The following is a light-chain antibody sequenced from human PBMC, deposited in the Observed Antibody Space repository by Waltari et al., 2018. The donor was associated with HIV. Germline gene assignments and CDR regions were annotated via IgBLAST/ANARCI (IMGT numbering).Light chain of an antibody. J-gene: IGLJ3*02. CDR3: LSADSSGTWV. CDR2: KDS. Sequence: SYELTQPPSVSVSLGQMARITCSGEAFPTKYAYWYQQKPGQAPVLVIYKDSERPSGTPERFSGSSSGTIVTLTISGVQAEDEADYYCLSADSSGTWVFGGGTKLTVL. CDR1: AFPTKY. V-gene: IGLV3-16*01.